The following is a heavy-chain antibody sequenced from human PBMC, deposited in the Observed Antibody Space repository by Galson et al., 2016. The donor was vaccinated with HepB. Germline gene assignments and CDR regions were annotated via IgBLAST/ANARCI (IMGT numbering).Heavy chain of an antibody. D-gene: IGHD2-15*01. Sequence: SLRLSCAASGLTFSRCDMHWVRQATGKGLEWVSAIGTAGDTYYPGSVRGRFTISRENSKNSLYLQMNSLTAGDTAVYYCARGKFDCSGGTCHYDGMDVWGKGTTLTVSS. CDR3: ARGKFDCSGGTCHYDGMDV. V-gene: IGHV3-13*01. CDR2: IGTAGDT. J-gene: IGHJ6*04. CDR1: GLTFSRCD.